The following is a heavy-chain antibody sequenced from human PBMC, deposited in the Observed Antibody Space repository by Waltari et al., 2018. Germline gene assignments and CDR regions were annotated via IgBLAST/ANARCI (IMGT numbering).Heavy chain of an antibody. V-gene: IGHV3-74*01. CDR2: INSDGSST. Sequence: EVQLVESGGGLVQPGGSLRLSCAASGFKFSNYWLHWVRQAPGKGLVWVSRINSDGSSTSYADSAKGRFTTSRDNAKNTLYLQMNSLRAEDTAVYYCVRGGSSSCYGWGQGTLVTVSS. D-gene: IGHD2-2*01. CDR1: GFKFSNYW. CDR3: VRGGSSSCYG. J-gene: IGHJ4*02.